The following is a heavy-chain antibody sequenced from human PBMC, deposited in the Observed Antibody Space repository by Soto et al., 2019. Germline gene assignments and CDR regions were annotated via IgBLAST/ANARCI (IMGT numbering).Heavy chain of an antibody. CDR2: ISWNSGSI. J-gene: IGHJ4*02. D-gene: IGHD4-17*01. CDR3: ARASDYGDYVGLMYYFDY. V-gene: IGHV3-9*01. Sequence: GGSLRLSCAASGFTFDDYAMHWVRQAPGKGLEWVSGISWNSGSIGYADSVKGRFTISRDNAKNSLYLQMNSLRAEDTALYYCARASDYGDYVGLMYYFDYWGQGTLVTVSS. CDR1: GFTFDDYA.